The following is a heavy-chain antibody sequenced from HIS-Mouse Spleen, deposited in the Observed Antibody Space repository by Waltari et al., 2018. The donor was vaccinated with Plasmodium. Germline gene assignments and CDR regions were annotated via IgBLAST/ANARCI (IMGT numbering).Heavy chain of an antibody. V-gene: IGHV1-2*02. D-gene: IGHD6-13*01. CDR1: GYTFTGYS. CDR2: IDPNSGGT. CDR3: ARVLGYKAAAGTFVEYFQH. Sequence: QVQLVPSGAEVTKPGASVKVSCKASGYTFTGYSMHWERQAPGQGLEWMGWIDPNSGGTNYAQKFQGRVTMTRDTSISTAYMELSRLRSDDTAVYYCARVLGYKAAAGTFVEYFQHWGQGTLVTVSS. J-gene: IGHJ1*01.